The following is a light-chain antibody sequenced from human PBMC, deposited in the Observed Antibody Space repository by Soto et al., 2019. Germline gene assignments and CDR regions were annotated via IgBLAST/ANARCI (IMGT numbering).Light chain of an antibody. CDR2: GAS. V-gene: IGKV3-15*01. J-gene: IGKJ5*01. Sequence: ETLRTQSPATLSVSPGERATLSCRASQSDNNNLAWYQQKLGQAPRVLIYGASTRATGIPARFTGSGSGTEFILTITSLQSEDSAVYYCQQYNNWPPITFGQGTRLEIK. CDR3: QQYNNWPPIT. CDR1: QSDNNN.